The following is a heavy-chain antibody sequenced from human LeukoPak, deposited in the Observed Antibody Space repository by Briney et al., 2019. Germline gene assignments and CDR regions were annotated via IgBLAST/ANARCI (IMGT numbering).Heavy chain of an antibody. CDR2: INHSGST. V-gene: IGHV4-34*01. J-gene: IGHJ4*02. Sequence: SETLSLTCAVYGGSFSGYYWSWIRQPPGKGLEWIGEINHSGSTNYNPSLKSRVTISVDTSKNQFSLKLSSVTAADTAVYYCAGTGSSGYPTFDYWGQGTLVTVSS. CDR1: GGSFSGYY. D-gene: IGHD3-22*01. CDR3: AGTGSSGYPTFDY.